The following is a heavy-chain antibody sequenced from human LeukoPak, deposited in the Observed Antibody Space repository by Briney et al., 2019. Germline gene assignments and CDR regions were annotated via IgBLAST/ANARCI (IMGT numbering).Heavy chain of an antibody. Sequence: GGSLRLSCVASGFTFRSHSMNWVRQAPGKGLEWVSSISSSSSYIYYGDSVKGRFTISRDNAKKSLYLKMNSLRAEDTAVYYCARDSVTVLTPDNWYFDLWGRGTLVTVSS. D-gene: IGHD4-23*01. CDR3: ARDSVTVLTPDNWYFDL. CDR2: ISSSSSYI. V-gene: IGHV3-21*01. J-gene: IGHJ2*01. CDR1: GFTFRSHS.